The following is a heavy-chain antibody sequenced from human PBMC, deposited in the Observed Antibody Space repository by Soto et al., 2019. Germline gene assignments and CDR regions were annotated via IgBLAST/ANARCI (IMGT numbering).Heavy chain of an antibody. Sequence: GGSLRLSCAASGFTFSSYAMHWVRQAPGKGLEWVAVISYDGSNKYYADSVKGRFTISRDNSKNTLYLQMNSLRAEDTAVYYCARGLAGATSYYGMDVWGQGTTVTVSS. D-gene: IGHD1-26*01. CDR2: ISYDGSNK. CDR1: GFTFSSYA. CDR3: ARGLAGATSYYGMDV. J-gene: IGHJ6*02. V-gene: IGHV3-30-3*01.